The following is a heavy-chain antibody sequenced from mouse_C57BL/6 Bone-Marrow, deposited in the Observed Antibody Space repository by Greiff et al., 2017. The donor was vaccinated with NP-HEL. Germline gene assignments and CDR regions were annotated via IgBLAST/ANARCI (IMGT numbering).Heavy chain of an antibody. D-gene: IGHD1-1*01. J-gene: IGHJ1*03. V-gene: IGHV15-2*01. CDR1: DSEVFPIAY. CDR2: ILPSIGRT. Sequence: VQLQQSGSELGSPGSSVKLSCKDFDSEVFPIAYMSWVRQKPGHGFEWIGGILPSIGRTIYGEKFEDKATLDADTLSNTAYLELNSLTSEDSAIYYCARRVAEGYWYFDVWGTGTTVTVSS. CDR3: ARRVAEGYWYFDV.